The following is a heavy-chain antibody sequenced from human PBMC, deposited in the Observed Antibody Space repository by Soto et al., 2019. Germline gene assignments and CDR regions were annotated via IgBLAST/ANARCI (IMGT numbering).Heavy chain of an antibody. CDR1: GGSISSSSFH. CDR3: AADVGGYIYGLARH. D-gene: IGHD4-17*01. CDR2: IYYSGST. Sequence: SETLSLTCTVSGGSISSSSFHWGWIRQPPGKGLEWIGSIYYSGSTYYSPSLKSRVTISVDTSKNQFSLKLSSVTAADTAVYYCAADVGGYIYGLARHWGPGTLVTVS. V-gene: IGHV4-39*07. J-gene: IGHJ4*02.